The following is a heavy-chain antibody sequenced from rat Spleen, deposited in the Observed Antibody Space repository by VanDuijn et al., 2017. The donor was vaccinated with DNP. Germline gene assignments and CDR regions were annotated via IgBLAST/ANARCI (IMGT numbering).Heavy chain of an antibody. D-gene: IGHD1-1*01. CDR2: ISYDGSST. CDR3: TTGVVDY. V-gene: IGHV5-7*01. J-gene: IGHJ2*01. Sequence: EVQLVESGGGLVQPGRSLKLSCAASGFTFSDHNMAWVRQAPKKGLEWVATISYDGSSTYYRESVKGRFTITRDNAKSTLYLQMDSLRSEYTATYYWTTGVVDYWGQGVMVTVSS. CDR1: GFTFSDHN.